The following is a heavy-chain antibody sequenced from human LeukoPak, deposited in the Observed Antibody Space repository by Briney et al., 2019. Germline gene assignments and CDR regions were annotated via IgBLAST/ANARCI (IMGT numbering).Heavy chain of an antibody. J-gene: IGHJ4*02. Sequence: GASVKVSCKASGYTFTGYYMHWVRQAPGQGLEWMGWINPNSGGTDYAQKFQGRVTMTRDTSISTAYMELSRLRSDDTAVYYCARGGPVVVAATPYWGQGTLVTVSS. D-gene: IGHD2-15*01. V-gene: IGHV1-2*02. CDR2: INPNSGGT. CDR1: GYTFTGYY. CDR3: ARGGPVVVAATPY.